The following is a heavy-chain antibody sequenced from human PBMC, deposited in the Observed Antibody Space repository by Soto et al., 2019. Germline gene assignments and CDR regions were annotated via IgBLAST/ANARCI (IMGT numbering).Heavy chain of an antibody. V-gene: IGHV5-51*01. J-gene: IGHJ4*02. CDR3: ARQAYDTSGYRYFDF. Sequence: PGESLKISCQTSGFSFTSHWIGWVRQMPGKGLEWMGIIYPDDSDTRYSPSFQGQVTISADKSIGTAYLQWSSLKASDTAIYFCARQAYDTSGYRYFDFWGQGTLVTVS. CDR2: IYPDDSDT. D-gene: IGHD3-22*01. CDR1: GFSFTSHW.